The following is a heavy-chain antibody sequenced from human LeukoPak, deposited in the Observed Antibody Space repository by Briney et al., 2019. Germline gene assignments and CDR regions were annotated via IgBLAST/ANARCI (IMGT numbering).Heavy chain of an antibody. D-gene: IGHD4-17*01. J-gene: IGHJ6*02. CDR2: IYPGDSDT. CDR3: ARLPSLYGDYYYYYGMDV. V-gene: IGHV5-51*01. Sequence: GESLKISCKGSGYSFTSYWIGWVRQMPGKGLEWMGIIYPGDSDTRYSPSFQGQVTISADKSISTAYLQWSSLKASDTATYYCARLPSLYGDYYYYYGMDVWGQGTTVTVSS. CDR1: GYSFTSYW.